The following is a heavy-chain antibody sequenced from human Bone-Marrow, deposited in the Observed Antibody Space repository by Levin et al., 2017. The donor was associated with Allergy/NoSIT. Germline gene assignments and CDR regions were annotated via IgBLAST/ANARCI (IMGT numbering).Heavy chain of an antibody. V-gene: IGHV3-7*04. CDR3: ARDQYTASYSDY. CDR1: GFAFNNYW. Sequence: HPGGSLRLSCAASGFAFNNYWMSWVRQAPGKGLEWVAYINQDGGEKNYLDSVKGRFTISRDNAKNSFYLQMNNLRAADTAVYYCARDQYTASYSDYWGQGTLVDVST. J-gene: IGHJ4*02. D-gene: IGHD3-10*01. CDR2: INQDGGEK.